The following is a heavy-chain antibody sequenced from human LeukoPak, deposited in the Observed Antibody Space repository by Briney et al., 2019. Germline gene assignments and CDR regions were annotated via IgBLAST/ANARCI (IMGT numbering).Heavy chain of an antibody. J-gene: IGHJ4*02. D-gene: IGHD2-2*01. V-gene: IGHV3-23*01. CDR3: ASRFTNIVVVPAALDY. CDR2: ISGSGGST. CDR1: GFTFSDYY. Sequence: GGSLRLSCAASGFTFSDYYMSWIRQAPGKGLEWVSAISGSGGSTYYADSVKGRFTISRDNSKNTLYLQMNSLRAEDTAVYYCASRFTNIVVVPAALDYWGQGTLVTVSS.